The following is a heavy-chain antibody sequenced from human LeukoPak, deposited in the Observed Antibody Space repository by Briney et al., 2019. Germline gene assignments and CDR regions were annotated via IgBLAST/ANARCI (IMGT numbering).Heavy chain of an antibody. CDR3: ARDWRGSYFPEL. D-gene: IGHD1-26*01. V-gene: IGHV1-2*02. CDR1: GYTLTDYY. CDR2: INPNSGDT. Sequence: GASVKVSCKASGYTLTDYYMHWVRQAPGQGLEWMGWINPNSGDTNYAQKFQGRVTMTRDTSISTAYMDLSRLTSDDTAIYYCARDWRGSYFPELWGQGPRVTVSS. J-gene: IGHJ4*02.